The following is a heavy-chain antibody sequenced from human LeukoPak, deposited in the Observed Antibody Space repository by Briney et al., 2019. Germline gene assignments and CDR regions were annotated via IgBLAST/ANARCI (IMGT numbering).Heavy chain of an antibody. CDR2: IKQDGSEK. Sequence: SGGSLRLSCAASGFTFSSYWMSWVRQAPGKGLEWVANIKQDGSEKYYVDSVKGRFTISRDNAKNSLYLRMNSLRAEDTAVYYCARDKPIAVVPRPFDIWGQGTMVTVSS. V-gene: IGHV3-7*01. J-gene: IGHJ3*02. CDR3: ARDKPIAVVPRPFDI. D-gene: IGHD6-19*01. CDR1: GFTFSSYW.